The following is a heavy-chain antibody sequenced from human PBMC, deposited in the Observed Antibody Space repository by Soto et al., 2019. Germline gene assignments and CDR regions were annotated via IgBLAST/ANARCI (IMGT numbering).Heavy chain of an antibody. CDR2: LYDLDGS. V-gene: IGHV3-53*01. CDR1: GFTISGKKY. J-gene: IGHJ3*01. CDR3: ATWHEREHAYDV. Sequence: DVQLVESGGGLIQPGESLRLSCAASGFTISGKKYVAWVRQAPGKGLEWVSALYDLDGSFYAASVKGRFTTSSDSSKTTVYLRMNDLRTDDTAVYYCATWHEREHAYDVWGQGPTVTVSS. D-gene: IGHD1-1*01.